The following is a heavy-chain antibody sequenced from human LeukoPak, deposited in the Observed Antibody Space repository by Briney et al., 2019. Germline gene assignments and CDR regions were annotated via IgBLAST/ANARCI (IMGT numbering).Heavy chain of an antibody. D-gene: IGHD2-15*01. CDR3: AKAPLGRCTGVICYYFDY. CDR1: GFRVNSHY. CDR2: ISGSDAGT. Sequence: GGSLRLSCAASGFRVNSHYMNWVRQAPEKGLEWVSAISGSDAGTYYADSVKGRFTISRDNSKNTLYLQMNSLRAEDAAVYYCAKAPLGRCTGVICYYFDYWGQGTLVTVSS. J-gene: IGHJ4*02. V-gene: IGHV3-23*01.